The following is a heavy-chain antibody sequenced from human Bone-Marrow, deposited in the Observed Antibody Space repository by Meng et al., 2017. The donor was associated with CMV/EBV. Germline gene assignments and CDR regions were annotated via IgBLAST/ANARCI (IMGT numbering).Heavy chain of an antibody. CDR1: GYTFTSYY. Sequence: ASVKVSCKASGYTFTSYYMHWVRQAPGQGLEWMGIINPSGGSTSYAQKFQGRVTMTRDTSTSTVYMELSSLRSEDTAVYYCASWYSTAWVFDYWGQGTLVTVSS. V-gene: IGHV1-46*01. CDR2: INPSGGST. J-gene: IGHJ4*02. D-gene: IGHD6-13*01. CDR3: ASWYSTAWVFDY.